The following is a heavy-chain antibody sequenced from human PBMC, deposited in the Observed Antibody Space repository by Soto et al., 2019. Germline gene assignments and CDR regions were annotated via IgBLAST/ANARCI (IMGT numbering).Heavy chain of an antibody. CDR1: GGSISSGDYY. Sequence: SETLSLTCTVSGGSISSGDYYWSWIRQPPGKGLEWIGYIYYSGSTYYNPSLKSRVTISVDTSKNQFSLKLSSVTAADTAVYYCARVRHDYYYYYGMDVWGQGTTVTVSS. CDR3: ARVRHDYYYYYGMDV. V-gene: IGHV4-30-4*01. CDR2: IYYSGST. J-gene: IGHJ6*02.